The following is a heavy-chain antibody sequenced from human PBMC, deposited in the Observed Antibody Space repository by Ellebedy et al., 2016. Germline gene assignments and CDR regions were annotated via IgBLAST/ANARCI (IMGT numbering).Heavy chain of an antibody. D-gene: IGHD2-2*01. V-gene: IGHV1-18*01. CDR2: ISAYNGNT. CDR3: ARDGYCSSTSCSYYYYGMDV. CDR1: GYTFTSYG. Sequence: ASVKVSCXASGYTFTSYGISWVRQAPGQGLEWMGWISAYNGNTNYAQKLQGRVTMTTDTSTSTAYMELRSLRSDDTAVYYCARDGYCSSTSCSYYYYGMDVWGQGTTVTVSS. J-gene: IGHJ6*02.